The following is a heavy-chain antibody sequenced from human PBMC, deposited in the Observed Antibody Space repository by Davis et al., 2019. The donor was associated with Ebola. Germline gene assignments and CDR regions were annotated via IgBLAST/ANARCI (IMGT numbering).Heavy chain of an antibody. D-gene: IGHD5-18*01. J-gene: IGHJ6*04. CDR1: GDSVSANNGA. Sequence: HSQTLSLTCAISGDSVSANNGAWNWIRHSPSRGLEWPGRTYYTSTWFNDYAESVKSRIRINPDTSKNQFSLQLNSVTPEDTALYYCARGWLRGGLDVWGEGTTVTVSS. CDR3: ARGWLRGGLDV. V-gene: IGHV6-1*01. CDR2: TYYTSTWFN.